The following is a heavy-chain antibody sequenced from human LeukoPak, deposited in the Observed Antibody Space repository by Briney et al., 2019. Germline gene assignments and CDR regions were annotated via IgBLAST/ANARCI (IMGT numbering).Heavy chain of an antibody. Sequence: PGGSLTLSCAASGVSFSDYAMNWVRLAPGTGLQWVSSISGSGGSTYYADSVKGRFSISRDNSKNTLSLQMNSLRAEDTALYYCEKGGQHYDFWRFDYWGQGTVVTVSS. D-gene: IGHD3-3*01. CDR3: EKGGQHYDFWRFDY. CDR2: ISGSGGST. V-gene: IGHV3-23*01. J-gene: IGHJ4*02. CDR1: GVSFSDYA.